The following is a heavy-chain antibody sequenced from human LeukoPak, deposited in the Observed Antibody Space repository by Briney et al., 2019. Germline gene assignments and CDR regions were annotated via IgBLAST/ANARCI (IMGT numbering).Heavy chain of an antibody. J-gene: IGHJ4*02. CDR1: GGTFSSYA. V-gene: IGHV1-69*04. CDR2: IIPILGIA. D-gene: IGHD5-18*01. CDR3: ARDGVDTAMVWDY. Sequence: GASVKVSCKASGGTFSSYAISWVRQAPGQGLEWMGRIIPILGIANYAQKFQGRVTITAGKSTSTAYMELSSLRSEDTAVYYCARDGVDTAMVWDYWGQGTLVTVSS.